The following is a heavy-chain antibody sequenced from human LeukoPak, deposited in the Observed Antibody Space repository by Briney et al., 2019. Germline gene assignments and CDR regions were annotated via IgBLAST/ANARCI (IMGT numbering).Heavy chain of an antibody. CDR1: GGSLSGYY. V-gene: IGHV4-34*01. J-gene: IGHJ4*02. CDR3: ARGPGYYYGSGEDY. Sequence: PSETLSLTCAVSGGSLSGYYWNWIRQPPGKGLEWIGEINHSGSTNYNPSLKSRVTISVDTSKNQFSQRLSSVTAADTAKYYCARGPGYYYGSGEDYWGQGTLVTVSS. D-gene: IGHD3-10*01. CDR2: INHSGST.